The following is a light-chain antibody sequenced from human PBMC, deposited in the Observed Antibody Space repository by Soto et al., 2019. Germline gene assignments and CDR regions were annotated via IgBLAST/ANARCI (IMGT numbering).Light chain of an antibody. Sequence: IKVTKSASSLSASVGDRVTITCRASQSISSYLNWAPQKPGKAPKLRRYAASSLQSGFPSRFSGSGSGTDFTLTIRRLEPEGFAVFYGQQYGCSPPWTFGQGTKVDI. CDR2: AAS. J-gene: IGKJ1*01. CDR1: QSISSY. CDR3: QQYGCSPPWT. V-gene: IGKV1-39*01.